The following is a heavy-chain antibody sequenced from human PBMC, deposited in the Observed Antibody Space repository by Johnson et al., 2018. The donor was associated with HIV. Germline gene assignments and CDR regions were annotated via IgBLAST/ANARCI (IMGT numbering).Heavy chain of an antibody. D-gene: IGHD3-10*01. J-gene: IGHJ3*02. CDR2: LSYDGINK. V-gene: IGHV3-30-3*01. CDR3: ARAPEVRGVDAFDI. CDR1: GFTFSTYA. Sequence: QVQLVESGGGVVQPGGSLRLSCAASGFTFSTYAIHWVRQAPGKGLEWLALLSYDGINKYYADSVKGRFSISRDNSRNTLYLQMSSLRPEDTAVYFCARAPEVRGVDAFDIWGHGTMVTVSS.